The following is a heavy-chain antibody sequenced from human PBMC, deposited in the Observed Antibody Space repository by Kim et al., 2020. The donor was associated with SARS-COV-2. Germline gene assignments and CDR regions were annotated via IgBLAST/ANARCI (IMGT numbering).Heavy chain of an antibody. Sequence: GSTNYNPSLKSRVTISVDTSKNQFSLKLSSVTAADTAVYYCARAAAGIDYWGQGTLVTVSS. CDR3: ARAAAGIDY. CDR2: GST. J-gene: IGHJ4*02. D-gene: IGHD6-13*01. V-gene: IGHV4-59*01.